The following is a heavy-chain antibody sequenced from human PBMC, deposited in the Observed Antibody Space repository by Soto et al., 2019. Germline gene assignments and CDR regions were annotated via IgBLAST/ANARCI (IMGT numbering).Heavy chain of an antibody. D-gene: IGHD3-3*01. Sequence: ASVKVSCKASGYTFTTYAIAWVRQAPGQGPEWMGWISGYNGNTDYAQKFQGKITMTTDTSTNTAYLELTSLTSDDTAVYYCARSEGIESPLHYWGQGALVTVSS. V-gene: IGHV1-18*01. CDR2: ISGYNGNT. J-gene: IGHJ4*02. CDR3: ARSEGIESPLHY. CDR1: GYTFTTYA.